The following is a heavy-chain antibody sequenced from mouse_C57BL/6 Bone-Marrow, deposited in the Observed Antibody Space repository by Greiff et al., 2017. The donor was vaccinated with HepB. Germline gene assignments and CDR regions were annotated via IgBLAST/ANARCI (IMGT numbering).Heavy chain of an antibody. V-gene: IGHV5-6*02. CDR2: ISSGGSYT. CDR3: AREIDYDYDKDYIDY. D-gene: IGHD2-4*01. CDR1: GFTFSSYG. J-gene: IGHJ2*01. Sequence: DVMLVESGGDLVKPGGSLKLSCAASGFTFSSYGMSWVRQTPDKRLEWVATISSGGSYTYYPDSVKGRFTISRDNAKNTLYLQMSSLKSEDTAMYYCAREIDYDYDKDYIDYWGQGTTLTVSS.